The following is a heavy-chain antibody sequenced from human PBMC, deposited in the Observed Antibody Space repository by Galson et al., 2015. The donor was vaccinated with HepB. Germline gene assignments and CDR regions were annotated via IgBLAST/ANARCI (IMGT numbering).Heavy chain of an antibody. V-gene: IGHV3-30*04. Sequence: SLRLSCAASGFTFSSYAMHWVRQAPGKGLEWVAVISYDGSNKYYADSVKGRFTISRDNSKNTLYLQMNSLRAEDTAVYYCARGIAAAPLLGMDVWGQGTTVTVSS. D-gene: IGHD6-13*01. CDR3: ARGIAAAPLLGMDV. J-gene: IGHJ6*02. CDR2: ISYDGSNK. CDR1: GFTFSSYA.